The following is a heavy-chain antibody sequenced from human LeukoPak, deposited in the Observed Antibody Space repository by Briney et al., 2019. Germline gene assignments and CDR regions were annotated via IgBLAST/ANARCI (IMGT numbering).Heavy chain of an antibody. CDR2: IIPYNGNT. D-gene: IGHD3/OR15-3a*01. Sequence: GASAKVSCKASGDTFTSFGITWVRQAPGQGLEWMGWIIPYNGNTKYAQSLQGRVTMTTDTSTSTAYMEVRSLRNADTAVYYCARDASGLGAAFDIWGQGTMVTVSS. CDR1: GDTFTSFG. V-gene: IGHV1-18*01. J-gene: IGHJ3*02. CDR3: ARDASGLGAAFDI.